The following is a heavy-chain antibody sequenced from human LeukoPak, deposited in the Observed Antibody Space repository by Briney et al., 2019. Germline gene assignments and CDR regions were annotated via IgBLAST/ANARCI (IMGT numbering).Heavy chain of an antibody. CDR2: SGSP. Sequence: GSLRLSCEGSAFIFSGHWMNWIRQAPGKGLEWIGHSGSPSYNPSLKSRVMISIDTSKNQFSLKVSTVTAADTAVYYCTTYYVGEGGRGHWGPGTLVTVSS. D-gene: IGHD2-21*01. V-gene: IGHV4-59*11. CDR3: TTYYVGEGGRGH. J-gene: IGHJ4*02. CDR1: AFIFSGHW.